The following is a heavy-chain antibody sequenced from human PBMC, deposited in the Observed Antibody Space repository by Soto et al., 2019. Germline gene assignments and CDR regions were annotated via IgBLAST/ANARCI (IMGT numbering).Heavy chain of an antibody. J-gene: IGHJ6*02. Sequence: GGSLRLSCAASDFSFTNYGAHWVRQAPGKGLEWVAVISDDGTNTFYADSLKGRFIISRDNSKNTLFLQMNSLRREDTAVYFCAKERQQLSPISRSYGLDVWGRGTTVTVSS. CDR1: DFSFTNYG. V-gene: IGHV3-30*18. CDR2: ISDDGTNT. D-gene: IGHD6-13*01. CDR3: AKERQQLSPISRSYGLDV.